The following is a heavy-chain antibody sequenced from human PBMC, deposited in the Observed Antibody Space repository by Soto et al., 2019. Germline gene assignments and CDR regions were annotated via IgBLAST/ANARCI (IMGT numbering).Heavy chain of an antibody. CDR1: GFTFGDYS. CDR3: TRLSSSIEYYYYYYMDV. Sequence: SLRLSCTASGFTFGDYSMSWFRQAPGKGLEWVGFIRSKAYGGTTEYAASVKGRFTISRDDSKSIAYLQMNSLKTEDTAVYYCTRLSSSIEYYYYYYMDVWGKGTTVTVSS. V-gene: IGHV3-49*03. J-gene: IGHJ6*03. CDR2: IRSKAYGGTT. D-gene: IGHD6-6*01.